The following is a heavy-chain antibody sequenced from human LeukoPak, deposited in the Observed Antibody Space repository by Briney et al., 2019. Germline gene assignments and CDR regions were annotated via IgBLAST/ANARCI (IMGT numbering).Heavy chain of an antibody. Sequence: SVKVSCKASGGTFSSYAISWVRQTPGQGLEWMGGIIPIFGTANYAQKFQGRVTITADESTSTAYMELSSLRSEGTAVYYCATPSETYYYYYGMDVWGQGTTVTVSS. J-gene: IGHJ6*02. CDR2: IIPIFGTA. V-gene: IGHV1-69*13. CDR3: ATPSETYYYYYGMDV. CDR1: GGTFSSYA.